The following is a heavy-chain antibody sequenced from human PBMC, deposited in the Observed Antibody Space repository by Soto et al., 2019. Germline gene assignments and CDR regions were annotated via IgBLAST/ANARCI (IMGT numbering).Heavy chain of an antibody. D-gene: IGHD6-13*01. V-gene: IGHV3-64*01. CDR2: ISSNGGST. CDR3: ARAPPAKIAAAGTEGWYFDY. J-gene: IGHJ4*02. CDR1: GFTFSSYA. Sequence: GGSLRLSCAASGFTFSSYAMHWVRQAPGKGLEYVSAISSNGGSTYYANSVKGRFTISRDNSKNTLYLQMGSLRAEDMAVYCCARAPPAKIAAAGTEGWYFDYWGQGTLVTVSS.